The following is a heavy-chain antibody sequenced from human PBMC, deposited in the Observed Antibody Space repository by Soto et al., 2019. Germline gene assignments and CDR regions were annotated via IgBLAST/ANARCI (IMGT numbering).Heavy chain of an antibody. J-gene: IGHJ4*02. CDR1: GFTFSSYE. V-gene: IGHV3-48*03. CDR2: ISSSGTTV. CDR3: ARAGVY. Sequence: EVQLVDSGGDLVQPGGSLRLSCAASGFTFSSYEMNWIRQAPGKGLEWVSYISSSGTTVHYADSVKGRFTISRDNAQNSMFLQMNSLRAEDTALYYCARAGVYWGQGALVTVSS. D-gene: IGHD2-8*01.